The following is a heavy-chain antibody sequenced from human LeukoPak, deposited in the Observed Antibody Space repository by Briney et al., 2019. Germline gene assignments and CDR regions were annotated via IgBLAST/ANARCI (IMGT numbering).Heavy chain of an antibody. V-gene: IGHV3-23*01. CDR1: GFTFSSYA. D-gene: IGHD6-19*01. CDR3: AKDGGSGWYSTYYYYYYMDV. J-gene: IGHJ6*03. Sequence: GGSLRLSCAASGFTFSSYAMSWVRQAPGKGLEWVSAISGSGGSTYYADSVKGRFTISRDNSKNTLYLQMNSLRAEDTAVYYCAKDGGSGWYSTYYYYYYMDVWGKGTTVTVSS. CDR2: ISGSGGST.